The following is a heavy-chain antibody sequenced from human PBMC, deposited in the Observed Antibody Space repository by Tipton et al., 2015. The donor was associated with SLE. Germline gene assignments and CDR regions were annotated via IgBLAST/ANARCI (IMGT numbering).Heavy chain of an antibody. CDR2: INHSGST. CDR3: ARRFRYYFDY. J-gene: IGHJ4*02. CDR1: GGSFSGYY. D-gene: IGHD3-3*01. V-gene: IGHV4-34*01. Sequence: GLVKPSETLSLTCAVYGGSFSGYYWSWIRQPPGKGLEWIGEINHSGSTNYNPSLKSRVTISVDTSKNQFSLKLSSVTAADTAVYYCARRFRYYFDYWGQGTLVTVSS.